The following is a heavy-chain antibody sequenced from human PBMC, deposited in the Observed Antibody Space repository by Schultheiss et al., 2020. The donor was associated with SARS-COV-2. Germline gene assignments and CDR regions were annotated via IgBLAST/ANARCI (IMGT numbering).Heavy chain of an antibody. J-gene: IGHJ6*03. CDR1: GFTFSSYG. Sequence: GGSLRLSCAASGFTFSSYGMHWVRQAPGKGLEWVAVIWYDGSNKYYADSVKGRFTISRDNSKNTLYLQMNSLRAEDTAVYYCAKDQAVAAAVYNMDVWGKGTTVTVSS. CDR3: AKDQAVAAAVYNMDV. V-gene: IGHV3-33*06. D-gene: IGHD6-13*01. CDR2: IWYDGSNK.